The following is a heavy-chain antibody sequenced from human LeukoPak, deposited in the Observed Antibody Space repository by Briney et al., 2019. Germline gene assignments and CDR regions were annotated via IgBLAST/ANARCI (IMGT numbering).Heavy chain of an antibody. D-gene: IGHD6-13*01. CDR2: ISWNSGTI. CDR1: GFIFNNYA. J-gene: IGHJ4*02. Sequence: GGSLRLSCAGSGFIFNNYAMHWVRQPPGKGLEWVSGISWNSGTIDYADSVKGRFTISRDNSKNTLYLQMNSLRAEDTAVYYCAREKNIAAAIDYWGQGTLVTVSS. V-gene: IGHV3-9*01. CDR3: AREKNIAAAIDY.